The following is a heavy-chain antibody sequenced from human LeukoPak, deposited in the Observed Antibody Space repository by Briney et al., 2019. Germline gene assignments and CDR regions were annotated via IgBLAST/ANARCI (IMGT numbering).Heavy chain of an antibody. V-gene: IGHV3-21*01. CDR3: AGISAGVPSDY. CDR1: GFPFRSYS. CDR2: ISSSSTYI. Sequence: GGSLRLSCAASGFPFRSYSMNWVRQAPGKGLEWVSAISSSSTYIYYSDSVKGRFTISRDNDKNSLFLQMDSLRAEDTAVYYCAGISAGVPSDYWGQGSLVIVSS. D-gene: IGHD3-3*01. J-gene: IGHJ4*02.